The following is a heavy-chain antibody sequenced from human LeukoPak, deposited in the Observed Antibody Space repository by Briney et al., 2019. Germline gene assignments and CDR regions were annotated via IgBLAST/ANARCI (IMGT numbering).Heavy chain of an antibody. CDR2: ISGSGGST. D-gene: IGHD2-8*02. J-gene: IGHJ4*02. CDR1: GFTFSSYA. Sequence: PGGSLRLSCAASGFTFSSYAMSRVRQAPGKGLEWVSAISGSGGSTYYADSVKGRFTISRDNSKNTLYLQMNSLRAEDTAVYYCAKRHAPSHCTGGVCYTWAFDYWGQGTLVTVSS. V-gene: IGHV3-23*01. CDR3: AKRHAPSHCTGGVCYTWAFDY.